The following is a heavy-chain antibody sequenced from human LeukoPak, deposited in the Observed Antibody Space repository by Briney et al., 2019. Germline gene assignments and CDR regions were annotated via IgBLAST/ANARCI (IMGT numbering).Heavy chain of an antibody. J-gene: IGHJ4*02. CDR2: INHSGST. V-gene: IGHV4-34*01. CDR3: ARGGNMGSGWYRDY. Sequence: SETLSLTCAVYGGSFSGYYWSWIRQPPGKGLEWIGEINHSGSTNYNPSLKSRVTISVDTSKNQFSLKLSSVTAADTAVYYCARGGNMGSGWYRDYWGQGTLVTVSS. D-gene: IGHD6-19*01. CDR1: GGSFSGYY.